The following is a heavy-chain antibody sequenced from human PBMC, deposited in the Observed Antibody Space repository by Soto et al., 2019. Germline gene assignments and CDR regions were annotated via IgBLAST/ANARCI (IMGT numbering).Heavy chain of an antibody. CDR1: GGTFSSYT. D-gene: IGHD6-19*01. CDR2: IVPVYTST. V-gene: IGHV1-69*01. CDR3: EREFRVAAYSH. J-gene: IGHJ4*01. Sequence: QVHLVQSGAEVKKPGSSVKVSCKTSGGTFSSYTISWIRQAPGQGLEWLGGIVPVYTSTNYAQKFKGRITITADESTSTAYLELTGLRSDDTAIYYCEREFRVAAYSHWGPGTLVTVSS.